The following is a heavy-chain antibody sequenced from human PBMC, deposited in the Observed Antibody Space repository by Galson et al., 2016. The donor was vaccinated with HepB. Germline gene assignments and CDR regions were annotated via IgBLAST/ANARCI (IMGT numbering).Heavy chain of an antibody. J-gene: IGHJ3*02. CDR2: ILYNGGSE. Sequence: SLRLSCAASGFKFNTFSMHWVRQAPGKGLEWVAVILYNGGSEYYADSVKGRFTISRDKSKNTLYLQMNSLSAEDTAVYYCAAEYSSSMGAFDIWGQGTMVTVSS. CDR1: GFKFNTFS. CDR3: AAEYSSSMGAFDI. V-gene: IGHV3-30-3*01. D-gene: IGHD6-6*01.